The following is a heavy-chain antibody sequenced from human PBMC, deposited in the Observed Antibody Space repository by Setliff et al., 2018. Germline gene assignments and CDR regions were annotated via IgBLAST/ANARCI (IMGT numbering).Heavy chain of an antibody. CDR3: ARLVGRLGSPFDH. CDR2: MLKSGSS. Sequence: PSETLSLTCTVSIDSISVYWMRQAPGKGLEWVAYMLKSGSSNYNPSLKSRVTTSPGTSKNQFSLKLTSVTAADTAVYYCARLVGRLGSPFDHWGQGILVTVSS. J-gene: IGHJ4*02. CDR1: IDSISVY. D-gene: IGHD7-27*01. V-gene: IGHV4-59*08.